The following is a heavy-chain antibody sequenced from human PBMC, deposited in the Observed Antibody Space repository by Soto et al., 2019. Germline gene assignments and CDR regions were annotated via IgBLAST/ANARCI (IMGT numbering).Heavy chain of an antibody. CDR1: GGSISSGGYY. CDR3: ARYFDSSGYYYGPLYYFDY. J-gene: IGHJ4*02. Sequence: PSETLSLTCTVSGGSISSGGYYWSWIRQHPGKGLEWIGYIYYSGSTYYNPSLKSQVTISVDTSKNQFSLKLSSVTAADTAVYYCARYFDSSGYYYGPLYYFDYLGQVTLVTVSS. V-gene: IGHV4-31*01. D-gene: IGHD3-22*01. CDR2: IYYSGST.